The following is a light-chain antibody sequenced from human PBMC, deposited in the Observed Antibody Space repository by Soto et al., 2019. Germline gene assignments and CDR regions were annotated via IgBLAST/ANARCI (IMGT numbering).Light chain of an antibody. Sequence: EIELTQSPGTLSLSPGERATLSCRASQSVRSTYLAWYQQKPGQAPRLLIFGASSRASGIPDRFTGSGSGTEFTLTISRPEPEDFAVYYCQQYDSSPRITFRQGTRLEIK. CDR2: GAS. CDR1: QSVRSTY. V-gene: IGKV3-20*01. J-gene: IGKJ5*01. CDR3: QQYDSSPRIT.